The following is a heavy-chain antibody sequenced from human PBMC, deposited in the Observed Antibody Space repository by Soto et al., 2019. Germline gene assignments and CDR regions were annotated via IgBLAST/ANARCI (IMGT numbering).Heavy chain of an antibody. CDR2: IYYSGST. D-gene: IGHD3-3*01. CDR3: ARHSKKPGDFDYYYGMDV. Sequence: SETLSLTCTVSGGSISSYYWSWIRQPPGKGLEWIGYIYYSGSTNYNPSFESRVTISIDTSKNQFSLKLNSMTAADTAVYYCARHSKKPGDFDYYYGMDVWGQGTTVTVSS. V-gene: IGHV4-59*08. CDR1: GGSISSYY. J-gene: IGHJ6*02.